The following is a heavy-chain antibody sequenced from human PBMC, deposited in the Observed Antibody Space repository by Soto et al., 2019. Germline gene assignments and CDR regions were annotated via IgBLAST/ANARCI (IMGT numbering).Heavy chain of an antibody. D-gene: IGHD5-12*01. CDR3: AKGCGRSYDLCYS. V-gene: IGHV3-30*18. Sequence: QAQLVESGGGVVQPGRSLRLSCTASGFTLNYFGIHWVRQAPGKGLEWVAVISDDGSSKYYADSVKGRFTISRDNSKNTLYLQMNSLKTDDTAVYYCAKGCGRSYDLCYSWGQGTLVTVSS. J-gene: IGHJ4*02. CDR2: ISDDGSSK. CDR1: GFTLNYFG.